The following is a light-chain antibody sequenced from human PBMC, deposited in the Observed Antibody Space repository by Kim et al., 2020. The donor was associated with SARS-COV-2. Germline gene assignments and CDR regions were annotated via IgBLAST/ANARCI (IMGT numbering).Light chain of an antibody. CDR3: QQSYNTPLT. CDR1: QSISSY. Sequence: ASVGDRVTITCRASQSISSYLNWYQQKPGKAPNLLIYAASSLQSGVPSRFTGSGSGTEFTLTISSLQPEDFATYYCQQSYNTPLTFGPGTKVDIK. J-gene: IGKJ3*01. V-gene: IGKV1-39*01. CDR2: AAS.